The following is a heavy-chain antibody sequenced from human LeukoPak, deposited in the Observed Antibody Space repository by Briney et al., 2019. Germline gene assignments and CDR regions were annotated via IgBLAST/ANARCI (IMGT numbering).Heavy chain of an antibody. V-gene: IGHV1-69*13. CDR1: GGTFSSYA. J-gene: IGHJ6*02. D-gene: IGHD1-26*01. CDR3: ARGDLVGATTYYYYGMDV. Sequence: SVNVSCKTSGGTFSSYAISWVRQAPGQGLEWMGGIIPIFGTPSYAQKFQGRVTITADESTSTAYMELSSLRSEDTAVYYCARGDLVGATTYYYYGMDVWGQGTTVTVSS. CDR2: IIPIFGTP.